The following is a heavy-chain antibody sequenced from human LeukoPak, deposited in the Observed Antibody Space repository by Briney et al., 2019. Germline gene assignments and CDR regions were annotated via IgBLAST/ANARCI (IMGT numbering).Heavy chain of an antibody. CDR1: GYTFIDYY. CDR2: INTNSGSK. D-gene: IGHD2-21*01. V-gene: IGHV1-2*02. Sequence: ASVTVSFKASGYTFIDYYVHWVRQAPGQGLEWMGCINTNSGSKKYAQKLQGRVTMTRDTSISKASMDVSRLRSNDTAVYYCAITLLFGDYYMDVWGKGTTVTVSS. CDR3: AITLLFGDYYMDV. J-gene: IGHJ6*03.